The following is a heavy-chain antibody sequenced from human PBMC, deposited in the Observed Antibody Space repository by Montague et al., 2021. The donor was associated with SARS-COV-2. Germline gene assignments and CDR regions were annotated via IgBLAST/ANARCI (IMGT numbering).Heavy chain of an antibody. CDR1: GGSITSSSYY. CDR3: ARLPPDSVSPNGYYYNGMDV. CDR2: IYYSGST. D-gene: IGHD1-26*01. Sequence: SETLSLTCTVSGGSITSSSYYWGWIRQPPGKGLEWIGSIYYSGSTYYNPSLKSRVTIAVDTSKNQFSLKLSSVTAADTAVYYCARLPPDSVSPNGYYYNGMDVWGQGTTVTVSS. J-gene: IGHJ6*02. V-gene: IGHV4-39*01.